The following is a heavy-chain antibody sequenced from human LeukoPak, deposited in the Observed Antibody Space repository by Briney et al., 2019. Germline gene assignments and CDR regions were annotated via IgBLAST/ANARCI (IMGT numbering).Heavy chain of an antibody. CDR1: GGSISSYY. CDR3: AREGIADPVRFRFDP. V-gene: IGHV4-4*07. J-gene: IGHJ5*02. D-gene: IGHD6-13*01. Sequence: SETLSLTCTVSGGSISSYYWSWIRQPPGKGLEWIGRIHTSGSTNYNPSLKSRVTISVDKSKNQFSLKLSSVTAADTAVYYCAREGIADPVRFRFDPWGQGTLVTVSS. CDR2: IHTSGST.